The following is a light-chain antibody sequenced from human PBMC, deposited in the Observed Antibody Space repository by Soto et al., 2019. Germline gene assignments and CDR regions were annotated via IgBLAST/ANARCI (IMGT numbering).Light chain of an antibody. V-gene: IGKV1-5*03. J-gene: IGKJ1*01. CDR3: QQYNSYSGT. CDR1: QSVSWW. CDR2: KAS. Sequence: DIQMTQSPSTLSASVGDRLTITCRASQSVSWWLAWYQQKPGKAPKLLIYKASSLESGVPSRFSGSGSGTEFTLTISSLQPDDFATYYCQQYNSYSGTFGQGTKVDIK.